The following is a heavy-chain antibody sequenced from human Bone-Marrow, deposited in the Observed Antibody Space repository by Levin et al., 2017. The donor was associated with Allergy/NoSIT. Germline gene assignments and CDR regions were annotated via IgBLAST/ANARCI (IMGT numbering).Heavy chain of an antibody. D-gene: IGHD2-21*02. Sequence: PSETLSLTCTVSGGSISSYYWSWIRQSPGKGLEWIGYISYSGSTNYNPSLRSRVTMSIDTSKNQFSLSLTSVTAADTAVYYCARHILAFLVTGGMDVWGQGTTVTVSS. CDR3: ARHILAFLVTGGMDV. J-gene: IGHJ6*02. V-gene: IGHV4-59*08. CDR1: GGSISSYY. CDR2: ISYSGST.